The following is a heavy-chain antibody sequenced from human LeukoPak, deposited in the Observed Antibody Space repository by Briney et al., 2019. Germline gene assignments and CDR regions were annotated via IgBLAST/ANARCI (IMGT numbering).Heavy chain of an antibody. CDR2: ISWNSGSI. V-gene: IGHV3-9*01. CDR3: AKDNEGDFWYFDY. CDR1: GFTFDDYA. D-gene: IGHD3-3*01. Sequence: PGGSLRLSCAASGFTFDDYAMHWVRQAPGKGLEWVSGISWNSGSIGYADSVKGRFTISRDNAKNSLYLQMNSLRAEDTALYYCAKDNEGDFWYFDYRGQGTLVTVSS. J-gene: IGHJ4*02.